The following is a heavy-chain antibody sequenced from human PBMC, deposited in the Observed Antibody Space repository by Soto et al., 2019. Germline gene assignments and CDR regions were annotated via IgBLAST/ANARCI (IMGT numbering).Heavy chain of an antibody. Sequence: RGSLRLSCAASGFTFSSYAMSWVRQAPGKGLEWVSAISGSGGSTYYADSVKGRFTISRDNSKNTLYLQMNSLRAEDAAVYYCAEDFRRSRWYGSCSGYWCQGILVCVS. J-gene: IGHJ4*02. CDR2: ISGSGGST. CDR1: GFTFSSYA. D-gene: IGHD6-13*01. V-gene: IGHV3-23*01. CDR3: AEDFRRSRWYGSCSGY.